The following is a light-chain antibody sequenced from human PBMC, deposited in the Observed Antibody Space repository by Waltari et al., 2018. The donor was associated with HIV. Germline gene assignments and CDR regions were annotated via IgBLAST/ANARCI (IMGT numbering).Light chain of an antibody. J-gene: IGLJ2*01. CDR3: FSYAGNNYLL. CDR1: SSAIVLFHF. V-gene: IGLV2-8*01. CDR2: EVS. Sequence: QSALTQPPSASGSPGQSGTISCAGTSSAIVLFHFFTWYQHQPGKAPNLMISEVSRRPSGVPDRFSGSKSGNTASLTVSGLQAEDEAAYYCFSYAGNNYLLFGGGTKLTVL.